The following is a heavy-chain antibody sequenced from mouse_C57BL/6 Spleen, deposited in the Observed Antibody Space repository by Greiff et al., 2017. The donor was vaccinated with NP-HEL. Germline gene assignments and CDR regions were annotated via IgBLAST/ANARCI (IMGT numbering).Heavy chain of an antibody. J-gene: IGHJ2*01. CDR3: ARSTTVVARGDY. Sequence: VQLQESGAELARPGASVKLSCKASGYTFTSYGISWVKQRTGQGLEWIGEIYPRSGNTYYNEKFKGKATLTADKSSSTAYMELRSLTSEDSAVYFCARSTTVVARGDYWGQGTTLTVSS. CDR2: IYPRSGNT. D-gene: IGHD1-1*01. CDR1: GYTFTSYG. V-gene: IGHV1-81*01.